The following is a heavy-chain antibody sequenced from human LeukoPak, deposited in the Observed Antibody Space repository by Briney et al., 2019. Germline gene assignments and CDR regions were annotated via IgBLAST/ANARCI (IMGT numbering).Heavy chain of an antibody. D-gene: IGHD6-19*01. CDR3: VRGTSDWKGVDY. CDR1: EFTFSTYW. V-gene: IGHV3-74*01. CDR2: ISHNGETT. Sequence: GGSLRLSCAASEFTFSTYWMHWVRQAPGKGLVWVTNISHNGETTYYADSVKGRFTISRDSAKSTLYLEMNSLRAEDTAVYYCVRGTSDWKGVDYWGQGTPVNVSS. J-gene: IGHJ4*02.